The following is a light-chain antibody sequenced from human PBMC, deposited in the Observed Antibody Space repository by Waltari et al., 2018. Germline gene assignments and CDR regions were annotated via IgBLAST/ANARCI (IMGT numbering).Light chain of an antibody. V-gene: IGLV2-14*03. Sequence: QSALTQPASVSGSPGQSITISCTGTSSDVGGYNYVSWYQQHPGKAPKLMIYDVSDPPSGVSNRFSGSKSGNTASLTISGLQAEDEADYYCSSYTISSTVVFGGGTKLTVL. CDR1: SSDVGGYNY. CDR3: SSYTISSTVV. J-gene: IGLJ2*01. CDR2: DVS.